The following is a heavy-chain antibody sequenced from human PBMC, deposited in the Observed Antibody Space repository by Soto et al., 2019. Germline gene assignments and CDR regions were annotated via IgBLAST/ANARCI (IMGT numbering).Heavy chain of an antibody. Sequence: QVQLLESGPGLVKPSETLSLICTVSGGSIRSSHWWGWVRQPPGKGLERVGEIYHSGSTNLDPSPKSGVSLSVDKSKNQFSLKLTSVTAADTAVYYCARDKATVGGYNLYDPWGQGILVTVSS. D-gene: IGHD1-26*01. CDR1: GGSIRSSHW. J-gene: IGHJ5*02. CDR2: IYHSGST. V-gene: IGHV4-4*02. CDR3: ARDKATVGGYNLYDP.